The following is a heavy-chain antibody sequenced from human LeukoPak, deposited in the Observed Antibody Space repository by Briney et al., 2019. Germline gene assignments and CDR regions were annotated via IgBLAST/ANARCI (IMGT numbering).Heavy chain of an antibody. V-gene: IGHV4-34*01. CDR3: ARVHHFWSGYFNWFDP. CDR2: INHSGST. CDR1: GGSFSGYY. D-gene: IGHD3-3*02. Sequence: SETLSLTCAVYGGSFSGYYWSWIRQPPGKGLEWIGDINHSGSTNYNPSLKSRVTISVDTSKNQFSLKLSSLTAADTAVYYCARVHHFWSGYFNWFDPWGQGTLVTVSS. J-gene: IGHJ5*02.